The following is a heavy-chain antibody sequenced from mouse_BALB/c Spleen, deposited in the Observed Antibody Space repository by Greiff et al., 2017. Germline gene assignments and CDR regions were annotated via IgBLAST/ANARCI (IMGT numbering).Heavy chain of an antibody. D-gene: IGHD2-3*01. CDR1: GYSITSDYA. J-gene: IGHJ2*01. V-gene: IGHV3-2*02. CDR2: ISYSGST. CDR3: ARSQDGYPDY. Sequence: EVQLQESGPGLVKPSQSLSLTCTVTGYSITSDYAWNWIRQFPGNKLEWMGYISYSGSTSYNPSLKSRISITRDTSKNQFFLQLNSVTTEDTATYYCARSQDGYPDYWGQGTTLTVSS.